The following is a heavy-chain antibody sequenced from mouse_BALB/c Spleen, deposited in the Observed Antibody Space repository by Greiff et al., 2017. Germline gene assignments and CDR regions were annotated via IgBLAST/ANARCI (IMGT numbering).Heavy chain of an antibody. CDR3: ARAWYYYGSWFAY. Sequence: DVKLQESGPGLVKPSQSLSLTCTVTGYSITSDYAWNWIRQFPGNKLEWMGYISYSGSTSYNPSLKSRISITRDTSKNQFFLQLNSVTTEDTATYYCARAWYYYGSWFAYWGQGTLVTVSA. CDR2: ISYSGST. V-gene: IGHV3-2*02. CDR1: GYSITSDYA. D-gene: IGHD1-1*01. J-gene: IGHJ3*01.